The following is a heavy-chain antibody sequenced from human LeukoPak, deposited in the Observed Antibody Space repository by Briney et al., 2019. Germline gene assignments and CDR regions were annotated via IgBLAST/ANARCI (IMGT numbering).Heavy chain of an antibody. CDR1: GGSISSGGYY. V-gene: IGHV4-30-2*01. J-gene: IGHJ4*02. CDR2: INHSGST. D-gene: IGHD5-24*01. CDR3: ARGIVEGGDY. Sequence: SQTLSLTCTVSGGSISSGGYYWSWIRQPPGKGLEWIGEINHSGSTNYNPSLKSRVTISVDTSKNQFSLKLSSVTAADTAVYYCARGIVEGGDYWGQGTLVTVSS.